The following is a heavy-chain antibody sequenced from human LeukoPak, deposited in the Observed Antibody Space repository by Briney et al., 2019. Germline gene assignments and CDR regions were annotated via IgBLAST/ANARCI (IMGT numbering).Heavy chain of an antibody. D-gene: IGHD6-19*01. CDR3: TRLTAVAVQGTDAFDI. Sequence: GGSLRLSCAASGFTFSGSAMHWVRQASGKGLEWVGRIRSKANSYATAYAASVKGRFTISRDDSKNTAYLQMNSLKTEDTAVYYCTRLTAVAVQGTDAFDIWGQGTMVTVSS. CDR2: IRSKANSYAT. V-gene: IGHV3-73*01. CDR1: GFTFSGSA. J-gene: IGHJ3*02.